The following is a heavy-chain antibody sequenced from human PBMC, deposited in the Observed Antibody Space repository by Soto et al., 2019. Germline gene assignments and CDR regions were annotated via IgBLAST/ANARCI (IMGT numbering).Heavy chain of an antibody. CDR3: ARIPRYSFPTSDDLDS. J-gene: IGHJ4*02. Sequence: SVKVSGKASGGTFYTYTFSWVREAPGQGLEWMGSITPIYPTTNYAEKFQGRLTVTADGSTNTAYMELNSLTSDDTAVYYCARIPRYSFPTSDDLDSWGQGTLVTVSS. CDR1: GGTFYTYT. CDR2: ITPIYPTT. V-gene: IGHV1-69*13. D-gene: IGHD5-18*01.